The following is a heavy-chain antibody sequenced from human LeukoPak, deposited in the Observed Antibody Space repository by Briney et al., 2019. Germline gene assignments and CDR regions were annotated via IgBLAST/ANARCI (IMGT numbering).Heavy chain of an antibody. J-gene: IGHJ3*02. CDR3: ARDGELYSGSKGLFDI. V-gene: IGHV1-18*01. CDR2: ISVYNGNT. Sequence: ASVKVSCKASGYTFTSYGISWVRQAPGQGLEWMGWISVYNGNTNYAQKLQGRVTMTTDTSTSTAYMELRSLRSGDTAEYYCARDGELYSGSKGLFDIWGQGTMVTVSS. D-gene: IGHD1-26*01. CDR1: GYTFTSYG.